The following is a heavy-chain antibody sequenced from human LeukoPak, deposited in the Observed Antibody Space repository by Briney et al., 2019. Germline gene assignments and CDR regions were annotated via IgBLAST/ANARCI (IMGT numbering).Heavy chain of an antibody. J-gene: IGHJ3*02. CDR2: IIPIFGTA. V-gene: IGHV1-69*06. Sequence: ASVKVSCRASGGTFSSYAISWVRQAPGQRLEWMGGIIPIFGTANYAQKFQGRVTITADKSTSTAYMELSSLRSEDTAVYYCASPPPRRGYSYGYDAFDIWGQGTMVTVSS. CDR1: GGTFSSYA. D-gene: IGHD5-18*01. CDR3: ASPPPRRGYSYGYDAFDI.